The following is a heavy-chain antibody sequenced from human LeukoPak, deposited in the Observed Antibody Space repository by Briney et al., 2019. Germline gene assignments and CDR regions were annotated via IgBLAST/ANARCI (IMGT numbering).Heavy chain of an antibody. V-gene: IGHV1-2*02. J-gene: IGHJ4*02. Sequence: GASVKVSCKASGYTFTGYYMHWVRQAPGQGLEWMGWINPNSGGTNYAQKLQGRVTMTRDTSISTAYMELSRLRSDDTAVYYCARDYRYYFDYWGQGTLVTVSS. CDR3: ARDYRYYFDY. CDR2: INPNSGGT. D-gene: IGHD1-14*01. CDR1: GYTFTGYY.